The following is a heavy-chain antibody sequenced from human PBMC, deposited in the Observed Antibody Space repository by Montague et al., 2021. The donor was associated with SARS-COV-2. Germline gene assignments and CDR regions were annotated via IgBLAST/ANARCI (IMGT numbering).Heavy chain of an antibody. D-gene: IGHD2-15*01. CDR2: IYSGGNT. V-gene: IGHV3-53*01. J-gene: IGHJ6*02. Sequence: SLRLSCAASGFTATYNYMSWVRQAPGKGLEWVSVIYSGGNTYYADSVKGRFTISRDDSKNTLYLQMNSLRAENTAVYYCARDYCSGGICYEGYGMDVWGQGTLVTVSS. CDR3: ARDYCSGGICYEGYGMDV. CDR1: GFTATYNY.